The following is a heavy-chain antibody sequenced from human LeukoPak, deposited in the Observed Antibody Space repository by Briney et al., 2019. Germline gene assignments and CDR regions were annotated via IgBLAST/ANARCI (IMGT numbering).Heavy chain of an antibody. D-gene: IGHD3-10*01. J-gene: IGHJ5*02. CDR1: GGSISPYF. CDR2: ISYTGST. Sequence: PSETLSLTCAVSGGSISPYFWSWIRQPPGKGLEWIGYISYTGSTNYNPSLKSRVTISVDTSKNQFSVQLTSVTAADTAVYYCARDDYRGVTHFEPWGQGTMVTVAS. V-gene: IGHV4-59*01. CDR3: ARDDYRGVTHFEP.